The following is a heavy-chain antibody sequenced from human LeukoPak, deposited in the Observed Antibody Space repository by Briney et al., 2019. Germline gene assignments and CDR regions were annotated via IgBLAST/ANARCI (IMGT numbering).Heavy chain of an antibody. Sequence: PGGSLRLSCAASGFTFSSHWMSWVRQAPGKGLEWVANIKHDGSEKYYVGSVKGRFTISRDNAKNSLYLQMNSLRAEDTAVYYCALYNWNSKRDLDDGGQGTLVTVSS. CDR2: IKHDGSEK. CDR3: ALYNWNSKRDLDD. J-gene: IGHJ4*02. V-gene: IGHV3-7*05. CDR1: GFTFSSHW. D-gene: IGHD1-7*01.